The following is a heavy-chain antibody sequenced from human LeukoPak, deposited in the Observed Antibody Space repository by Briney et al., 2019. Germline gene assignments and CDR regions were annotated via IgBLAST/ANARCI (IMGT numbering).Heavy chain of an antibody. CDR1: GGSISSSSYY. CDR3: ARHYDSSGYYSVD. Sequence: SETLSLTCTVSGGSISSSSYYWGWIRQPPGKGLEWVGSIYYSGSTYYNPSLKSRVTISVDTSKNQFSLKLSSVTAADTAVYYCARHYDSSGYYSVDWGQGTLVTVSS. J-gene: IGHJ4*02. CDR2: IYYSGST. D-gene: IGHD3-22*01. V-gene: IGHV4-39*01.